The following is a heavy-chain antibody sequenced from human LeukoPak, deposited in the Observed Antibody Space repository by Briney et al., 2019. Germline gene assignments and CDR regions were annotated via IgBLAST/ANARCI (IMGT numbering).Heavy chain of an antibody. V-gene: IGHV6-1*01. CDR1: GDSFSGNSAA. CDR3: AREGLSIAVAGNWFDP. J-gene: IGHJ5*02. Sequence: SQTLSLTCAISGDSFSGNSAAWNWVRQSPSRGLEWLGRTYYRSKWYNDYAVSVKGRITINPDTSKNQFSLQLNSVTPEDTAVYYCAREGLSIAVAGNWFDPWGQGTLVTVPS. CDR2: TYYRSKWYN. D-gene: IGHD6-19*01.